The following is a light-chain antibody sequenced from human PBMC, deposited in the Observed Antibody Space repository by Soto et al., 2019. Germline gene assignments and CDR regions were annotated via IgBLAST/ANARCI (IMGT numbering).Light chain of an antibody. Sequence: AIQMTQSQSSLSASLGDRVTITCRASQGIRDALGWYQQKPGKAPKLLIYAASTLQSGVPSRFSGSGSGTDFTLTISCLQSEDFATYYCQQYYSWPLTFGGGTKVDIK. CDR1: QGIRDA. V-gene: IGKV1-6*01. J-gene: IGKJ4*01. CDR3: QQYYSWPLT. CDR2: AAS.